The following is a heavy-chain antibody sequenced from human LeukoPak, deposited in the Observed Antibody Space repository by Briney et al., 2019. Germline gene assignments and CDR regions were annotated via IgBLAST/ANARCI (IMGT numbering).Heavy chain of an antibody. V-gene: IGHV1-2*02. Sequence: ASVKVSCKASGYTFTSYDINWVRQAPGQGLEWMGWINPNSGGTNYAQKFQGRVTMTRDTSISTAYTELSRLRSDDTAVYYCARSTWIQLWYGDYYGMDVWGQGTTVTVSS. J-gene: IGHJ6*02. CDR1: GYTFTSYD. CDR3: ARSTWIQLWYGDYYGMDV. D-gene: IGHD5-18*01. CDR2: INPNSGGT.